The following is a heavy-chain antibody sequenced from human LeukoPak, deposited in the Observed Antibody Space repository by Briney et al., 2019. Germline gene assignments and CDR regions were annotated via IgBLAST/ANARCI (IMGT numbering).Heavy chain of an antibody. D-gene: IGHD1-26*01. Sequence: SVKVSCKASGGTFSSYAISWVRQAPGQGLEWMGRIIPILGIANYAQKFQGRVTITADKSTSTAYMELSSLRSEDTAVYYCAREVGDVGAALCDYWGQGTLVTVSS. CDR3: AREVGDVGAALCDY. V-gene: IGHV1-69*04. CDR1: GGTFSSYA. J-gene: IGHJ4*02. CDR2: IIPILGIA.